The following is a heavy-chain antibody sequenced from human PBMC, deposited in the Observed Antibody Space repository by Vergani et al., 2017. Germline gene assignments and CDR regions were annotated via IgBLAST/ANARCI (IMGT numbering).Heavy chain of an antibody. J-gene: IGHJ5*02. D-gene: IGHD2-21*02. CDR3: ARVHIVVVTAINWFDP. V-gene: IGHV4-39*01. Sequence: QLQLQESGPGLVKPSETLSLTCTVSGGSISSSSYYWGWIRQPPGKGLEWIGSIYYSGSTYYNPSLKSRVTISVDTSKNQFSLKLGSVTAADTAVYYCARVHIVVVTAINWFDPWGQGTLVTVSS. CDR1: GGSISSSSYY. CDR2: IYYSGST.